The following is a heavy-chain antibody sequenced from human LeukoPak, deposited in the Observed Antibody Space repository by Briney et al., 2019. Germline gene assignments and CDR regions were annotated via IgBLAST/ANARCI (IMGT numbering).Heavy chain of an antibody. CDR2: INHSGST. V-gene: IGHV4-30-4*08. Sequence: SQTLSLTCTVSGGSISSGDYYWSWIRQPPGKGLEWIGEINHSGSTNYNPSLKSRVTISVDTSKNQFSLKLSSVTAADTAVYYCASGGSGSLKWGQGTLVTVSS. CDR1: GGSISSGDYY. CDR3: ASGGSGSLK. D-gene: IGHD3-10*01. J-gene: IGHJ4*02.